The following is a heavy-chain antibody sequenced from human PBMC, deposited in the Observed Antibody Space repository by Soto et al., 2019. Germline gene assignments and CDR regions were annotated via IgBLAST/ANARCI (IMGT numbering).Heavy chain of an antibody. CDR2: IIPIVGTA. Sequence: QVQLVQSGAEVKKPGSSVKVSCKASGGTFSSYAISWVRQAPGQGLEWMGGIIPIVGTANYAQKLQGRVTITADESTSTDHKERSSLRSEDTAVYYCARDRGGGDFWSGIGRNYYGMDVWGQGTTVTVAS. CDR3: ARDRGGGDFWSGIGRNYYGMDV. D-gene: IGHD3-3*01. J-gene: IGHJ6*02. V-gene: IGHV1-69*01. CDR1: GGTFSSYA.